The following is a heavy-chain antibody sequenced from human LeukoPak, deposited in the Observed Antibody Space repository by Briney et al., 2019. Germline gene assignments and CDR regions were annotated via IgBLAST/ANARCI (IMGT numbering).Heavy chain of an antibody. CDR1: GYTFTSYY. CDR2: INPNVGST. V-gene: IGHV1-46*01. CDR3: ARGHCSSASCRYYFDY. J-gene: IGHJ4*02. Sequence: ASVKVSRKASGYTFTSYYLHWVRRAPGQGLERMAIINPNVGSTDYAQKFQGRVTMTRDTSTSTVYMELRSLRSEDTAVYYCARGHCSSASCRYYFDYWGQGTLVTVSS. D-gene: IGHD2-2*01.